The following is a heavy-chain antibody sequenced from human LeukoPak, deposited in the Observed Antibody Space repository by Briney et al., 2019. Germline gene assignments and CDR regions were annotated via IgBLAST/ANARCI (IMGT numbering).Heavy chain of an antibody. CDR3: VRVPSPVAGGYDYGAFDI. D-gene: IGHD5-12*01. CDR2: IIPIFGTA. Sequence: GSSVKVSCKASGDTFSDYAISWVRQAPGQGLEWMGGIIPIFGTANYAQKFQGRVTITTDESTSTAYMELSSLRSEDTAVYYCVRVPSPVAGGYDYGAFDIWGQGTMVTVSS. J-gene: IGHJ3*02. V-gene: IGHV1-69*05. CDR1: GDTFSDYA.